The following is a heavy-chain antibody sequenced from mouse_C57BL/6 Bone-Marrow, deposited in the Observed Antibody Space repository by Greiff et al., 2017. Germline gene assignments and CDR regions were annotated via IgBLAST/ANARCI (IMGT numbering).Heavy chain of an antibody. CDR2: IHPNSGST. D-gene: IGHD1-1*01. V-gene: IGHV1-64*01. CDR1: GYTFTSYW. Sequence: QVQLQQPGAELVKPGASVKLSCKASGYTFTSYWMHWVKQRPGQGLEWIGMIHPNSGSTNYNEKFKSKATLTVDKSSSTDYMQLSSLTSEDSAVYYCASPHVYDSYYYAMDYWGQGTSVTVSS. CDR3: ASPHVYDSYYYAMDY. J-gene: IGHJ4*01.